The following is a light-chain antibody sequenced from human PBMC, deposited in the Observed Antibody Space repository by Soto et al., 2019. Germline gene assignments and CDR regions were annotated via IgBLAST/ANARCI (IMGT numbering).Light chain of an antibody. CDR3: SSYTVSSTVV. J-gene: IGLJ2*01. Sequence: QSALTQPASVSGSPGQSITISCTGTSSDVGAYNYVSWYQHHPGKVPKLLIYEVTNRPSGVSDRFSGSKSGNTASLTISGLQAEDEAEYYCSSYTVSSTVVFGGGTQLTVL. V-gene: IGLV2-14*01. CDR2: EVT. CDR1: SSDVGAYNY.